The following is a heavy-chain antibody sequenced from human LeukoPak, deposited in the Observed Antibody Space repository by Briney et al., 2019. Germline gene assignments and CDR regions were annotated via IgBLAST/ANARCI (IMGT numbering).Heavy chain of an antibody. V-gene: IGHV3-21*01. J-gene: IGHJ5*02. CDR2: TGLSSSYI. Sequence: GGSLRLSSAASGFSLNIYDMVWVRQAPGKGLEWIASTGLSSSYIGYADSVKGRFTISRDNGENSVYLQMNSLRAEDTAVYFCARERSYCSGATCSLDLWGQGTLVTVSS. CDR3: ARERSYCSGATCSLDL. CDR1: GFSLNIYD. D-gene: IGHD2-15*01.